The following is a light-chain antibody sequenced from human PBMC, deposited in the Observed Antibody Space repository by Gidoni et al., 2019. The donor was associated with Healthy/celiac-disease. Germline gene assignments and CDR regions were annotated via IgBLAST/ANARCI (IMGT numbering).Light chain of an antibody. CDR1: QGISSY. V-gene: IGKV1-9*01. CDR2: AAS. Sequence: IQLTQSPSFLSASVGNRVTLTCRASQGISSYLAWYQQKPGKAPKLLIYAASTLQSGVPSRFSGSGSGTEFTLTISSLQPEDFATYYCQQLNSYPLTFGGGTKVEIK. CDR3: QQLNSYPLT. J-gene: IGKJ4*01.